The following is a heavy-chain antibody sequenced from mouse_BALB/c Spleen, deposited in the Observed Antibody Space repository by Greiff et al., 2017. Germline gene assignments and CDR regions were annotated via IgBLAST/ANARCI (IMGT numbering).Heavy chain of an antibody. Sequence: QVHVKQSEAELVRPGVSVKISCKGSGYTFTDYAMHWVKQSHAKSLEWIGVISTYYGDASYNQKFKGKATMTVDKSSSTAYMELARLTSEDSAIYYCARSTMITTGAMDYWGQGTSVTVSS. J-gene: IGHJ4*01. CDR1: GYTFTDYA. V-gene: IGHV1S137*01. CDR3: ARSTMITTGAMDY. CDR2: ISTYYGDA. D-gene: IGHD2-4*01.